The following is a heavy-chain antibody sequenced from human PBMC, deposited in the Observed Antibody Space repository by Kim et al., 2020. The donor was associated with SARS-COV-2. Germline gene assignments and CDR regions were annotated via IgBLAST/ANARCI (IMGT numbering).Heavy chain of an antibody. Sequence: GGSLRLSCAASGFTFSNYWMHWVRQAPGKGLVWVSRINDDGSSPTYADSVKGRFTISRDNAKNTLYLQMNSLRAEDTAVYYCARIGSSGYYTYWGQGTLVTVSS. CDR3: ARIGSSGYYTY. D-gene: IGHD3-22*01. J-gene: IGHJ4*02. V-gene: IGHV3-74*01. CDR1: GFTFSNYW. CDR2: INDDGSSP.